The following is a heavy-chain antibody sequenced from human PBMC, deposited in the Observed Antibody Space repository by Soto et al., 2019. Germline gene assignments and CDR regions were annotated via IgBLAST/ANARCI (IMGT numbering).Heavy chain of an antibody. CDR1: GFTFSSYG. D-gene: IGHD3-3*01. CDR2: IWYDGSNK. Sequence: QVQLVESGGGVVQPGRSLRLSCAASGFTFSSYGMHWVRQAPGKGLEWVAVIWYDGSNKYYADSVKGRFTISRDNSKNALYLQIKSLRAEDTAVYYCARVLGPGFWSGQNYFDYWGQGTLVTVSS. V-gene: IGHV3-33*01. CDR3: ARVLGPGFWSGQNYFDY. J-gene: IGHJ4*02.